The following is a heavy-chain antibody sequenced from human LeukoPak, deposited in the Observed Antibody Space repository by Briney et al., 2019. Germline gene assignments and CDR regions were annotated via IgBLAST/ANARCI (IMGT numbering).Heavy chain of an antibody. CDR1: GYSFTSYW. CDR3: ARPRPELGSSWYLGAFDI. CDR2: IYPGDSDT. J-gene: IGHJ3*02. V-gene: IGHV5-51*01. Sequence: GESLKISCEGSGYSFTSYWIGWVRQMPGKGLEWMGIIYPGDSDTRYSPSFQGQVTISADKSISTAYLQWSSLKASDTAMYYCARPRPELGSSWYLGAFDIWGQGTMVTVSS. D-gene: IGHD6-13*01.